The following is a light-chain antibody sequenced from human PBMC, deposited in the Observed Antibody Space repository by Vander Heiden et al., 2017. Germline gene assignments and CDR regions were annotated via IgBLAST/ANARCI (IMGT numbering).Light chain of an antibody. CDR1: QDISNF. CDR3: QQYDDLPYT. V-gene: IGKV1-33*01. CDR2: DAS. Sequence: DIQMTQSPSSLSASVGDRVTITCQASQDISNFLNWYQQKPGKAPKLLIYDASNLETGAPLRFSGSGSGTDFTFTISSLQPEDIATYYCQQYDDLPYTFGQGTKLEIK. J-gene: IGKJ2*01.